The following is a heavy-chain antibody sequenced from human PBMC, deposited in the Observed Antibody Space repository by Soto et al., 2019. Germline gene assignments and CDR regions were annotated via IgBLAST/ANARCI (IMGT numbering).Heavy chain of an antibody. CDR3: ARDGKGGYYGSGSYYPL. CDR1: GGSISSGGYY. Sequence: QVQLQESGPGLVKPSQTLSLTCTVSGGSISSGGYYWCWIRQHPGKGLEWIGYIYYSGSTYYNPSLKSRVTITVDTSKNQFSLRLSSVTAADTAVYYCARDGKGGYYGSGSYYPLWGQGTMVTVSS. D-gene: IGHD3-10*01. V-gene: IGHV4-31*03. CDR2: IYYSGST. J-gene: IGHJ3*01.